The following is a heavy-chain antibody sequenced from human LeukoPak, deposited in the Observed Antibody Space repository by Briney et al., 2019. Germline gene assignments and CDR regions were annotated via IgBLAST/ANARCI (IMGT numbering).Heavy chain of an antibody. CDR1: GGSFSGYY. CDR2: INHSGST. Sequence: SETLSLTCAVYGGSFSGYYWSWIRQPPGKGLEWIGEINHSGSTNYNPSLKSRVTISVDTSKNQFSLKLSSVTAADTAVYYCAREFVVPAAKAIYYFDYWGQGTLVTVSS. CDR3: AREFVVPAAKAIYYFDY. J-gene: IGHJ4*02. D-gene: IGHD2-2*01. V-gene: IGHV4-34*01.